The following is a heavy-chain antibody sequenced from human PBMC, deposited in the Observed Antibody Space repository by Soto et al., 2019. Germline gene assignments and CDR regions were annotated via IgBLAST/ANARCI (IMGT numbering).Heavy chain of an antibody. D-gene: IGHD5-18*01. CDR2: ISGYNGNT. CDR1: GYTFTSYG. V-gene: IGHV1-18*01. J-gene: IGHJ6*02. CDR3: ASNQKGPYTGMDV. Sequence: GASVKVSCKASGYTFTSYGISWVRQAPGQGLEWMGRISGYNGNTKYAQKFQDRVTITRDTSASTAYMDLSSLTSEGTAVYYCASNQKGPYTGMDVWGQGTTVTVSS.